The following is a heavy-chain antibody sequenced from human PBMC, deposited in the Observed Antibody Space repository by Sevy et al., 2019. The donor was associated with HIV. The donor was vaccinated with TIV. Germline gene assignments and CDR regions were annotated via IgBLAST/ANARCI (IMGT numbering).Heavy chain of an antibody. CDR2: IKSETDGGTT. CDR3: SMEDGYNYFDY. CDR1: GFTLNKAW. V-gene: IGHV3-15*07. Sequence: GSLRLSCAASGFTLNKAWMNWVRQAPGKGLEWVGRIKSETDGGTTDYAEPVKGRFSISRDDSKNTLYLQMNSLKIEDTAVYYCSMEDGYNYFDYWGQGALVTVSP. D-gene: IGHD5-12*01. J-gene: IGHJ4*02.